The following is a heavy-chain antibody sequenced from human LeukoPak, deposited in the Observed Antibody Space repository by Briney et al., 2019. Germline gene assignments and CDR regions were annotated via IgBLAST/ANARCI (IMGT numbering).Heavy chain of an antibody. CDR2: INPSGGST. V-gene: IGHV1-46*01. J-gene: IGHJ4*02. Sequence: GASVKVSCKASGYTLTTHSMHWVRQAPGQGLEWMGIINPSGGSTNYAQKFQGRVTMSSDTSTSTVYMELSSLRSEDTAVYYCARAPDYYDSSGYYFDYWGQGTLVTVSS. CDR1: GYTLTTHS. CDR3: ARAPDYYDSSGYYFDY. D-gene: IGHD3-22*01.